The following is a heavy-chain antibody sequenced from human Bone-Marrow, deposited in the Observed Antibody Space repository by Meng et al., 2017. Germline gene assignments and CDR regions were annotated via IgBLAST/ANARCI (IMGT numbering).Heavy chain of an antibody. D-gene: IGHD6-13*01. J-gene: IGHJ5*02. V-gene: IGHV3-23*01. Sequence: GESLKISCAASGFTFSSYAMSWVRQAPGKGLEWVSSINTSGGSTYFADSVKGRFTISRDNAKNTPYLQMNSLRAEDTAVYYCARAGIADRRGWFDPWGQGTLVTVSS. CDR3: ARAGIADRRGWFDP. CDR2: INTSGGST. CDR1: GFTFSSYA.